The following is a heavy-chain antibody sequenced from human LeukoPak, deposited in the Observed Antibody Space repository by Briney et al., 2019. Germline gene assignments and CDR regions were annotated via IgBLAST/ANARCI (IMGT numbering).Heavy chain of an antibody. J-gene: IGHJ4*02. CDR3: ARHDATQNDFDY. D-gene: IGHD4/OR15-4a*01. CDR1: GGSFSGYY. V-gene: IGHV4-34*01. Sequence: SETLSLTCAVYGGSFSGYYWSWIRQPPGKGLEWIGEINHSGSTNHNPSLKSRVTISVDTSKNQFSLKLSSVTAADTAVYYCARHDATQNDFDYWGQGTLVTVSS. CDR2: INHSGST.